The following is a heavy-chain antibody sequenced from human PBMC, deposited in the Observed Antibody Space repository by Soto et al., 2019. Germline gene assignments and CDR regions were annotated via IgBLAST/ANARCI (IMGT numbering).Heavy chain of an antibody. D-gene: IGHD3-9*01. J-gene: IGHJ6*02. CDR2: ISSSSSYI. Sequence: GSLRLSCAASGFTFSSYSMNWVRQAPGKGLEWVSSISSSSSYIYYADSVKGRFTISRDNAKNSLYLQMNSLRAEDTAVYYCARSGPNYDILTGYYTDGMDVWGQGTTVTVSS. CDR1: GFTFSSYS. V-gene: IGHV3-21*01. CDR3: ARSGPNYDILTGYYTDGMDV.